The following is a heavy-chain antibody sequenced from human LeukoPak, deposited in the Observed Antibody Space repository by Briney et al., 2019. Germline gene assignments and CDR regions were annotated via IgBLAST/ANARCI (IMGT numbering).Heavy chain of an antibody. CDR3: ARDFGIAAAGDWYYYYYMDV. D-gene: IGHD6-13*01. CDR2: IRYDGSNK. CDR1: GFTFSSCG. Sequence: GGSLRLSCAASGFTFSSCGMHWVRQAPGKGLEWVAFIRYDGSNKHYADSVKGRFTISRDNSKNTLYLQMNSLRAEDTAVYYCARDFGIAAAGDWYYYYYMDVWGKGTTVTVSS. J-gene: IGHJ6*03. V-gene: IGHV3-30*02.